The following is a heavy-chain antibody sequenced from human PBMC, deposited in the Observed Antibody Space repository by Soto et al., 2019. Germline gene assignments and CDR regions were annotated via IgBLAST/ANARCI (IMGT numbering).Heavy chain of an antibody. CDR3: ASYQAMGF. Sequence: QVQLVESGGGVVQPGRSLRRSCAASGFTFSSYAMHWVRQAPGKGLEWVAVISYDGSNKYYADSVKGRFTISRDNSKNTLYLQMNSLRAEDTAVYYCASYQAMGFWGQGTLVTVSS. CDR2: ISYDGSNK. V-gene: IGHV3-30-3*01. D-gene: IGHD5-18*01. J-gene: IGHJ4*02. CDR1: GFTFSSYA.